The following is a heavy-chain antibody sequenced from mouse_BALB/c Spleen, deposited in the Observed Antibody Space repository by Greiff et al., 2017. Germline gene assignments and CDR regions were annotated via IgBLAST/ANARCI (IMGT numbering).Heavy chain of an antibody. CDR1: GFTFSSFG. J-gene: IGHJ4*01. V-gene: IGHV5-17*02. Sequence: EVKLMESGGGLVQPGGSRKLSCAASGFTFSSFGMHWVRQAPEKGLEWVAYISSGSSTIYYADTVKGRFTISRDNPKNTLFLQMTSLRSEDTAMYYCARDLLRLRGRNYAMDYWGQGTSVTVSS. CDR2: ISSGSSTI. D-gene: IGHD1-2*01. CDR3: ARDLLRLRGRNYAMDY.